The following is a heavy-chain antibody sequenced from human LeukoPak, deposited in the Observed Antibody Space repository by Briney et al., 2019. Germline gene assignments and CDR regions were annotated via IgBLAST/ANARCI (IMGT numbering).Heavy chain of an antibody. V-gene: IGHV5-10-1*01. CDR1: GYSFTSYW. Sequence: GESLRIPCKGSGYSFTSYWISWVRQMPGKGLEWMGRIDPSDSYTNYSPSFQGHVTISADKSISTAYLQWSSLKASDTAMYYCARLTSRDGSAHYYYYYGMDVWGQGTTVTVSS. CDR3: ARLTSRDGSAHYYYYYGMDV. J-gene: IGHJ6*02. D-gene: IGHD3-10*01. CDR2: IDPSDSYT.